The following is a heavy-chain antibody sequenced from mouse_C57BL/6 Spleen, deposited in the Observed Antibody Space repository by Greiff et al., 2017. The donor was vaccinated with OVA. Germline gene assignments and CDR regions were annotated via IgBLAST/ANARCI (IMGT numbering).Heavy chain of an antibody. Sequence: QVQLQQPGAELVRPGSSVKLSCKASGYTFTSYWMDWVKQRPGQGLEWIGNIYPSDSETHYNQKFKDKATLTVDKSSSTAYMQLSSLTSEDSAVYYCARDDGYLYIDYWGQGTTLTVSS. D-gene: IGHD2-3*01. CDR3: ARDDGYLYIDY. CDR2: IYPSDSET. V-gene: IGHV1-61*01. J-gene: IGHJ2*01. CDR1: GYTFTSYW.